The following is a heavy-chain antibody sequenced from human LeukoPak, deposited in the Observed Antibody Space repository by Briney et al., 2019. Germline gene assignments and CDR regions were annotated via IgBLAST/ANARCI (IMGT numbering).Heavy chain of an antibody. D-gene: IGHD3-10*01. Sequence: SVPVSCASSGYTFTSYGISWVRQAPGQGLAWMWWISAYNSNTNYAQKLQGRVTMTTDTSTSTAYMQLRSLRSDDMVVYDWGRGNTMVRGVMDYWGERTLVSVCS. V-gene: IGHV1-18*03. CDR1: GYTFTSYG. CDR3: GRGNTMVRGVMDY. CDR2: ISAYNSNT. J-gene: IGHJ4*02.